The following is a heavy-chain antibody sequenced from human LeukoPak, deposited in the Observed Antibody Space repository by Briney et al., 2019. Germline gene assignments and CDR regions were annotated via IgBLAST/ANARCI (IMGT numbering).Heavy chain of an antibody. Sequence: PGGSLRLSCAASGFTFSSYAMSWVRQAPGKGLEWVSAISGSGGSTYYADSVKGRFTISRDNSKNTLYLQMNSLRAEDRAVYYCAKDCPYGTKSHYYYYYMDVWGKGTTVTISS. J-gene: IGHJ6*03. D-gene: IGHD1-1*01. CDR1: GFTFSSYA. CDR3: AKDCPYGTKSHYYYYYMDV. V-gene: IGHV3-23*01. CDR2: ISGSGGST.